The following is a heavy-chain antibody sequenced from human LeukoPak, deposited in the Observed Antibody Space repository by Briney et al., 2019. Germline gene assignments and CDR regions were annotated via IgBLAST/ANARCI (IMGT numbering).Heavy chain of an antibody. D-gene: IGHD1-26*01. CDR3: VRQSGERNWFDP. Sequence: RGGARQISGKGSGFKFISYWIGWVRPLPGKGLEGMGMIYPGDSDTRYRPSFQGQVTISADDSISTAYLQWSSLKASDSAMYYCVRQSGERNWFDPWGQGTLVTVSS. CDR2: IYPGDSDT. V-gene: IGHV5-51*01. CDR1: GFKFISYW. J-gene: IGHJ5*02.